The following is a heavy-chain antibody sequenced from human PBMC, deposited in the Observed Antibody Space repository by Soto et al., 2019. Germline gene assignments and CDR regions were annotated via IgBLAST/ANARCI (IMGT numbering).Heavy chain of an antibody. CDR3: ARESAGSGKNNWFDP. D-gene: IGHD3-10*01. Sequence: PSETLSLTCTVSGASISTYYWSWVWQPPGKGLEWIGYIHDSGSTYYNPSLKSRVTMSLDTSRNQFFLQLNSVTAADTAVYYCARESAGSGKNNWFDPWGQGMLVTVSS. CDR1: GASISTYY. CDR2: IHDSGST. J-gene: IGHJ5*02. V-gene: IGHV4-59*01.